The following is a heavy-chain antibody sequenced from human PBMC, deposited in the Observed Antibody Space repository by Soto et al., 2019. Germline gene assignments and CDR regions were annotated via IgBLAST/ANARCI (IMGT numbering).Heavy chain of an antibody. CDR3: ARVDIVLMVYLDY. V-gene: IGHV4-34*01. D-gene: IGHD2-8*01. J-gene: IGHJ6*04. Sequence: PSETLSLTCAVYGGSFSGYYWSWIRQPPGKGLEWIGEINHSGSTNYNPSLKSRVTISVDTSKNQFSLKLSSVTAADTAVYYCARVDIVLMVYLDYWGKGTTVTVSS. CDR1: GGSFSGYY. CDR2: INHSGST.